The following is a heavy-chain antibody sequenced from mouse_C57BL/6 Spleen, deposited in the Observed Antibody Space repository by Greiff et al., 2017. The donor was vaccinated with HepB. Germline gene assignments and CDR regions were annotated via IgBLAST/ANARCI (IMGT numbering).Heavy chain of an antibody. CDR2: IWSGGST. Sequence: VKLVESGPGLVQPSQSLSITCTVSGFSLTSYGVHWVRQSPGKGLEWLGVIWSGGSTDYNAAFISRLSISKDNSKSQVFFKMNSLQADDTAIYYCARNGGNLDDWGQGTTLTVSS. V-gene: IGHV2-2*01. CDR3: ARNGGNLDD. CDR1: GFSLTSYG. J-gene: IGHJ2*01. D-gene: IGHD1-1*02.